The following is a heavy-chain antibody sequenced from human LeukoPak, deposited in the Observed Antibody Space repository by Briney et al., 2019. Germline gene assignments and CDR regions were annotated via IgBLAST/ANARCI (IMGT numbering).Heavy chain of an antibody. Sequence: PGGSLRLSCAASGFTFSSYGINWVRQAPGKGLEWVSYISDTGSAIHYADSVKGRFTISRDNSKNTLYLQMNSLRAEDTAVYYCAKDWEWELLFDYWGQGTLVTVSS. J-gene: IGHJ4*02. CDR3: AKDWEWELLFDY. CDR1: GFTFSSYG. CDR2: ISDTGSAI. V-gene: IGHV3-48*01. D-gene: IGHD1-26*01.